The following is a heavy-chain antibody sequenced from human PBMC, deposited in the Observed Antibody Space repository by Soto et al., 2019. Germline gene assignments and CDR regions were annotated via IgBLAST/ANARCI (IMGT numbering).Heavy chain of an antibody. V-gene: IGHV4-34*02. CDR2: INHRGSA. D-gene: IGHD5-12*01. CDR3: ARTDIVTTNGFDP. Sequence: QVHLQQWGAGLLNPSETLSLTCAGYGESFIGYYWTWIRQPPGKGLEWIGEINHRGSANYNQSLKRRVTISVDTSNNQFSLKLSSVTAADTSVYYCARTDIVTTNGFDPWGQGTLVTVSS. J-gene: IGHJ5*02. CDR1: GESFIGYY.